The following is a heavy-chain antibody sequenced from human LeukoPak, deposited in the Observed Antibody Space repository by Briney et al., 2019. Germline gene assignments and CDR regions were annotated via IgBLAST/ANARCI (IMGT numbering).Heavy chain of an antibody. Sequence: GGSLRLSCAASGFTFSSYSMNWVRQAPGKGLEWVSYISSSSSTIYYADSVKGRFTISRDNAKNSLYLQMNSLRAEDTAVYYCAREAYGSGSDLISWGQGTLVTVSS. CDR3: AREAYGSGSDLIS. J-gene: IGHJ5*02. V-gene: IGHV3-48*01. CDR1: GFTFSSYS. CDR2: ISSSSSTI. D-gene: IGHD3-10*01.